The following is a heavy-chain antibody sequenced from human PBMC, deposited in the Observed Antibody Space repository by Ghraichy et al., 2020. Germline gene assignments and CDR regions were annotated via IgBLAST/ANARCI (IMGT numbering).Heavy chain of an antibody. V-gene: IGHV3-11*01. CDR1: GFAFSDYH. D-gene: IGHD3-3*01. J-gene: IGHJ1*01. CDR2: ISSRSSTI. CDR3: ARGTLFGVRTLFNH. Sequence: GGSLRLSCAASGFAFSDYHMSWIRQAPGKGLEWISYISSRSSTIKYVESAKGRFTISRDNVKNSLYLEMNNLRLEDTAVYYCARGTLFGVRTLFNHWGQGTRVTV.